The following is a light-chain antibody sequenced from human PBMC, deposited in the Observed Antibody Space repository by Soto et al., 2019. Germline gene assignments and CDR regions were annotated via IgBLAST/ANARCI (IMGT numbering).Light chain of an antibody. CDR1: QTVTNSF. J-gene: IGKJ2*01. V-gene: IGKV3-20*01. CDR2: GIS. Sequence: ENVLTQSPGTLSLSPGERATLSCRASQTVTNSFFAWYQQKPGQAPRLFIYGISSRATGIPDRFSGSGSGTDFTLTISRLEAEDFVVYYCQQYSTLPHTFGQGTKLEVK. CDR3: QQYSTLPHT.